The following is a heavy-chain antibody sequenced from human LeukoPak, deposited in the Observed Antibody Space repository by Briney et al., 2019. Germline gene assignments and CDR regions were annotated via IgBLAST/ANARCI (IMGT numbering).Heavy chain of an antibody. CDR2: IYYSGST. V-gene: IGHV4-39*01. J-gene: IGHJ4*02. Sequence: SETLSLTCAVSGYSISSSSYYWGWIRQPPGKGLEWIGSIYYSGSTYYNPSLKSRVTISVDTSKNQFSLKLSSVTAADTAVYYCATRGEYYDILTGYYKGTDYWGQGTLVTVSS. CDR3: ATRGEYYDILTGYYKGTDY. D-gene: IGHD3-9*01. CDR1: GYSISSSSYY.